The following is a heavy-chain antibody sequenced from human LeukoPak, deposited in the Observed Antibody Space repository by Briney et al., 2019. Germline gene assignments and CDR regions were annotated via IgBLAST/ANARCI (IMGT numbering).Heavy chain of an antibody. CDR2: IYSDGNT. J-gene: IGHJ5*02. Sequence: GGSLRLSCAASGFTFSTNHMTWVRQAPGKGPEWVSVIYSDGNTYYADSVKGRFTISRDNSKNTLYLQMNSLKAEDTAVYYCVRDLTWGQGTLVTVSS. CDR1: GFTFSTNH. CDR3: VRDLT. V-gene: IGHV3-53*01.